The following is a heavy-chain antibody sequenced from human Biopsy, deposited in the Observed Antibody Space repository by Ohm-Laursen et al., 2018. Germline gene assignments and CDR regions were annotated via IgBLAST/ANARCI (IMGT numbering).Heavy chain of an antibody. V-gene: IGHV4-59*08. CDR2: ISHTGYT. CDR3: ARGSNEYGGLYFPH. J-gene: IGHJ1*01. Sequence: LRLSCTASGFNFNDYGMHWIRQPPGKGLEWIGHISHTGYTSYKSSLKSRVTISLDTSRKHFSLRLTSLAAADTAVYYCARGSNEYGGLYFPHWGQGTLVTVSS. CDR1: GFNFNDYG. D-gene: IGHD4-23*01.